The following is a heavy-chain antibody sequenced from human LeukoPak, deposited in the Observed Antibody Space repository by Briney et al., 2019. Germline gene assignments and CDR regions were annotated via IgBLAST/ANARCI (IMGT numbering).Heavy chain of an antibody. CDR2: INHSGST. CDR3: ARRRKNDYVWGSYRPNYFGY. CDR1: GGSFSGYY. D-gene: IGHD3-16*02. V-gene: IGHV4-34*01. J-gene: IGHJ4*02. Sequence: PSETLSLTCAVYGGSFSGYYWSWIRQPPGKGLEWIGEINHSGSTNYNPSLKSRVTISVDTSKNQFSLKLSSVTAADTAVYYCARRRKNDYVWGSYRPNYFGYWGQGTLVTVSS.